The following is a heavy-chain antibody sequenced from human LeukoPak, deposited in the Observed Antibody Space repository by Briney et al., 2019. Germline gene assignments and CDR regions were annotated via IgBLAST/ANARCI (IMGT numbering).Heavy chain of an antibody. V-gene: IGHV1-3*01. CDR3: ARLPGGLGRYYFEY. CDR2: INPANGIT. J-gene: IGHJ4*02. D-gene: IGHD3-16*02. CDR1: GYTFTSYA. Sequence: ASVKVSCKASGYTFTSYAIHWVRQAPGQRLERMGWINPANGITKYSQKFQGRVTITSDTSASTARMELSGLRSEDAAVYYCARLPGGLGRYYFEYWGQGTLVAVSS.